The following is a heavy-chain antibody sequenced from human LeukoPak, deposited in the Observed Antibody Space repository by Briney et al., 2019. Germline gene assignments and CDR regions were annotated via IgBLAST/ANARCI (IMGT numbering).Heavy chain of an antibody. CDR3: ARGSHNDFWSGYPAYYFDY. V-gene: IGHV3-33*01. D-gene: IGHD3-3*01. CDR1: GFTFSSYG. Sequence: GGSLRLSCAASGFTFSSYGVHWVRQAPGKGLEWVAVIWYDGSNKYYADSVKGRFTISRDNSKNTLYLQMNSLRAEDTAVYYCARGSHNDFWSGYPAYYFDYWGQGTLVTVSS. J-gene: IGHJ4*02. CDR2: IWYDGSNK.